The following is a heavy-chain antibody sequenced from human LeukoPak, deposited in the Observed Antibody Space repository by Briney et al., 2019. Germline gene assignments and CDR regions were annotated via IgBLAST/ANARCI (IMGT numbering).Heavy chain of an antibody. V-gene: IGHV3-23*01. J-gene: IGHJ3*01. CDR2: ISGSGGST. D-gene: IGHD2-2*01. Sequence: LTGGSLRLSCAASGFTFSSYSMNWVRQAPGKGLEWVSAISGSGGSTYYADSVKGRFTISRDNSKNTLFLQMNSLRAEDTAVYYCAKDRSCTGSSCNVGSWGQGTMVTVSS. CDR3: AKDRSCTGSSCNVGS. CDR1: GFTFSSYS.